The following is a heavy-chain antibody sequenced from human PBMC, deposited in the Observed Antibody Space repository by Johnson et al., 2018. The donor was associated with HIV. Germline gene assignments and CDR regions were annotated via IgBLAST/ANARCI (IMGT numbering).Heavy chain of an antibody. Sequence: EKLVESGGGLVQPGGSLRLSCVASGFTVSSNYMSWVRQAPGKGLEWVSGINWNGGSTGYADSVKGRFTISRENAKNSLYLQMNSLRAGDTAVYYCAREAQTHAFDIWGQGTMVTVSS. J-gene: IGHJ3*02. CDR3: AREAQTHAFDI. CDR2: INWNGGST. D-gene: IGHD4-23*01. CDR1: GFTVSSNY. V-gene: IGHV3-20*04.